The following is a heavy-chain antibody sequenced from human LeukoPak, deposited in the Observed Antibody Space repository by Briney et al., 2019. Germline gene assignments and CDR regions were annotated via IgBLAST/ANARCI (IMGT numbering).Heavy chain of an antibody. D-gene: IGHD4-23*01. CDR2: INLSGST. Sequence: SETLSLTCAVYGGSFSGYYWSWIRQPPGKGLEWIGEINLSGSTNYNPSLKSRVTISVDTSKNQFSLKLSSVTAADTAVYYCARALYGGKVFDYWGQGTLVTVSS. V-gene: IGHV4-34*01. CDR1: GGSFSGYY. J-gene: IGHJ4*02. CDR3: ARALYGGKVFDY.